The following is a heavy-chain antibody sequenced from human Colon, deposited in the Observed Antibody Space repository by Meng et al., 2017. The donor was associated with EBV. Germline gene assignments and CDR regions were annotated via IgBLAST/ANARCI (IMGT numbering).Heavy chain of an antibody. CDR3: ARGNAYNAPSFDY. J-gene: IGHJ4*02. CDR1: GTSTSRYSW. Sequence: ASSPRCGAPARTLPLSIPCTGTSTSRYSWWSGVPHAPGKVLEWIGSIYHGGNTNYNQSLKSRVTIPVDSSNDQFSLSLSSVTAADTAVYYCARGNAYNAPSFDYWGQGTLVTVSS. D-gene: IGHD5-24*01. V-gene: IGHV4-4*02. CDR2: IYHGGNT.